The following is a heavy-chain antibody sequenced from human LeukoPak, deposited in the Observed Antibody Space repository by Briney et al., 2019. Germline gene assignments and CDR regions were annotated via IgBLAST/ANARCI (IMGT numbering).Heavy chain of an antibody. Sequence: ASVKVSCKASGYTFTGYYMHWVRQAPGQGLEWMGWINPNSGGTNYAQKFQGRVTMTRDTSISTAYMELSRLRSDDTAVYYCARDRVVILWFGSYQGLHPYYYYGMDVWGQGTTVTVSS. V-gene: IGHV1-2*02. CDR1: GYTFTGYY. D-gene: IGHD3-10*01. CDR3: ARDRVVILWFGSYQGLHPYYYYGMDV. J-gene: IGHJ6*02. CDR2: INPNSGGT.